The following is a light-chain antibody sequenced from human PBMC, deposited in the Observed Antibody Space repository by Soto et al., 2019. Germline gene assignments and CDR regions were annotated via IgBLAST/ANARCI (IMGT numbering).Light chain of an antibody. J-gene: IGLJ1*01. CDR3: SSFAVSHIV. CDR2: EVN. V-gene: IGLV2-8*01. Sequence: ALTQPPSASGSPGQSVTISCTGTSSDIGGYDFVSWYQQHPDKAPKLIIYEVNKRPSGVPDRFSGSRSGNTASLTVSGLQAEDEADYYCSSFAVSHIVFGTGTMVTVL. CDR1: SSDIGGYDF.